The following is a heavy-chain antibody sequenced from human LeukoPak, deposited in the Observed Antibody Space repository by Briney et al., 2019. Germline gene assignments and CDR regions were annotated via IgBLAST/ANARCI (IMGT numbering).Heavy chain of an antibody. J-gene: IGHJ5*02. CDR2: VYYSGPA. Sequence: KPSETLSLTCTVSGGSVSSRTYYWGWIRQPPGKGLEWIGSVYYSGPAYYNPSLKSQVSISVDTSKNQFSLELSSVTAADTAAYFCARDVGTPRDFWAGYFSNWFDPWGQGTLVTVSS. D-gene: IGHD3/OR15-3a*01. V-gene: IGHV4-39*02. CDR1: GGSVSSRTYY. CDR3: ARDVGTPRDFWAGYFSNWFDP.